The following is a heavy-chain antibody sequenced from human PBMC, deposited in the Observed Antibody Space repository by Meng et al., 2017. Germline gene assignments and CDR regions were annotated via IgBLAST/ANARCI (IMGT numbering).Heavy chain of an antibody. CDR1: GGSISSSSYY. D-gene: IGHD3-10*01. CDR3: ARVPYYGSGSYQYNWFDP. J-gene: IGHJ5*02. Sequence: HLRLQQSGPGLVKPSATLSPTCTVSGGSISSSSYYWGWIRQPPGKGLEWIGSIYYSGSTYYNPSLKSRVTISVDTSKNQFSLKLSSVTAADTAVYYCARVPYYGSGSYQYNWFDPWGQGTLVTVSS. CDR2: IYYSGST. V-gene: IGHV4-39*07.